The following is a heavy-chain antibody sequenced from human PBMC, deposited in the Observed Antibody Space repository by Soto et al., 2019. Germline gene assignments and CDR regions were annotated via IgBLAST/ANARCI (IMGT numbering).Heavy chain of an antibody. V-gene: IGHV2-5*02. CDR1: GFSLSTSGVG. CDR2: IYWDDDK. J-gene: IGHJ4*02. Sequence: QITLKESGPTLVKPTQTLTLTCTFSGFSLSTSGVGVGWIRQPPGKALEWLALIYWDDDKRYSPSLKSRLTITKDTSKHQVVITMTHMDPVDTATYYCAHRRGWGYYFDYWGQGTLVTVSS. CDR3: AHRRGWGYYFDY. D-gene: IGHD6-19*01.